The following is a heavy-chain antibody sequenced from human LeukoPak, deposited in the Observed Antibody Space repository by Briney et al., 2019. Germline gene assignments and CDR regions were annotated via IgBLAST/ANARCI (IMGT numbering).Heavy chain of an antibody. CDR1: GYSFTGYF. J-gene: IGHJ4*02. V-gene: IGHV1-2*02. CDR2: IDPNSGDT. Sequence: ASVKVSCKASGYSFTGYFIHWVRQAPGQGLEWMGCIDPNSGDTKYAQRFQGRVSMPRDTSTRTAYMELSRLRSDDTAVYFCARSGSTGYSLDYWGQGTLVTVSS. CDR3: ARSGSTGYSLDY. D-gene: IGHD3-22*01.